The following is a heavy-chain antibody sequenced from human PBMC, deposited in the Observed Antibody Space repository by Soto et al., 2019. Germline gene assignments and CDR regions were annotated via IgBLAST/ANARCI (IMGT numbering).Heavy chain of an antibody. Sequence: GGALRLSCAASGFTFSSYEMNWVRQAPGKGLEWVSYISSSGSTIYYADSVKGRFTISRDNAKNSLYLQMNSLRAEDTAVYYCARXSGYYNVDYYYYYGMDVWGQGTTVTVSS. D-gene: IGHD3-9*01. V-gene: IGHV3-48*03. CDR3: ARXSGYYNVDYYYYYGMDV. CDR1: GFTFSSYE. J-gene: IGHJ6*02. CDR2: ISSSGSTI.